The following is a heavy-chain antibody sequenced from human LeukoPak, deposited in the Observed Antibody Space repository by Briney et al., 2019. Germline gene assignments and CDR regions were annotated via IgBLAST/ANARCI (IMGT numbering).Heavy chain of an antibody. J-gene: IGHJ4*02. V-gene: IGHV1-2*02. D-gene: IGHD5-12*01. Sequence: ASVKFSCKASGYTFSGYYIHWVRQAPGQGLEWMGWINPNSGATNNAQKFQGRVTVNRDRSISTVYMDLNKLRSDDTAVYYCARSGITTIPNFDYWGQGSLVTVFS. CDR1: GYTFSGYY. CDR2: INPNSGAT. CDR3: ARSGITTIPNFDY.